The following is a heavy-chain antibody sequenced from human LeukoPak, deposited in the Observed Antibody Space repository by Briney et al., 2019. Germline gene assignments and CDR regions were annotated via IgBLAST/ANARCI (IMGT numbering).Heavy chain of an antibody. V-gene: IGHV3-30-3*01. CDR2: ISYDGSNK. CDR3: AKEFDFWSGYLDY. CDR1: GFTFSSYA. J-gene: IGHJ4*02. D-gene: IGHD3-3*01. Sequence: GGSLRLSCAASGFTFSSYAMHWVRQAPGKGLEWVAVISYDGSNKHYADSVKGRFTISRDNSKNTLYLQMNSLRAEDTAVYYCAKEFDFWSGYLDYWGQGTLVTVSS.